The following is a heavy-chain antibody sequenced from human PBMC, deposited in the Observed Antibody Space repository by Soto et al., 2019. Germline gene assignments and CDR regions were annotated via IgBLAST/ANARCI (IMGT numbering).Heavy chain of an antibody. Sequence: SETLSLTCAVYGGSFIGYYWSWIRQPPGKGLEWIGEINHSGSTNYNPSLKSRVTISVDTSKNQFSLKLSSVTAADTAVYYCASVAAAGTNWGQGTLVTVSS. V-gene: IGHV4-34*01. CDR1: GGSFIGYY. D-gene: IGHD6-13*01. CDR3: ASVAAAGTN. J-gene: IGHJ4*02. CDR2: INHSGST.